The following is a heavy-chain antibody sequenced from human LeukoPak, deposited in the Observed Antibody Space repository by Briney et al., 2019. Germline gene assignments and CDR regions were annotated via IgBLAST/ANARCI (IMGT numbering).Heavy chain of an antibody. CDR1: GFTFSSYS. V-gene: IGHV3-23*01. CDR2: IRGSGYDT. J-gene: IGHJ4*02. D-gene: IGHD6-19*01. Sequence: PGGSLRPSCAASGFTFSSYSMNWVRQAPGKGLEWVSGIRGSGYDTYYADSVMGRFTISRDNSKNTLYLQMNSLRVEDTAVYYCAKVAVAGYFDYWGQGTLVTVSS. CDR3: AKVAVAGYFDY.